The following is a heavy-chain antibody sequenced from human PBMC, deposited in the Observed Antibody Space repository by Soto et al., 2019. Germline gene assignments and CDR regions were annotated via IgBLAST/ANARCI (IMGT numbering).Heavy chain of an antibody. CDR2: IIPIFGTE. V-gene: IGHV1-69*01. D-gene: IGHD1-26*01. Sequence: QVQLVQSGAEVKKPGSSVRGSCKASGGTFSSYAISWVRQAPGQGHEWMGGIIPIFGTENYAQKFQGRVTITADESTSTAYMDLTSLRTEETPLYYCARGRIVGIKYYYGMDVWDQGTMVTVSS. CDR1: GGTFSSYA. CDR3: ARGRIVGIKYYYGMDV. J-gene: IGHJ6*02.